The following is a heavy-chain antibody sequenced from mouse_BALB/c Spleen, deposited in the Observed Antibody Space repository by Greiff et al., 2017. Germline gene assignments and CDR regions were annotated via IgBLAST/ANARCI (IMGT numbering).Heavy chain of an antibody. V-gene: IGHV5-17*03. CDR2: ISSGSSTI. D-gene: IGHD2-4*01. CDR3: ARDWGYDYDEVYYAMDY. J-gene: IGHJ4*01. CDR1: GFTFSSFG. Sequence: EVKLMESGGGLVQPGGSRKLSCAASGFTFSSFGMHWVRQAPEKGLEWVAYISSGSSTIYYADTVKGRFTISRDNAKNTLYLQMSSLKSEDTAMYYCARDWGYDYDEVYYAMDYWGQGTSVTVSS.